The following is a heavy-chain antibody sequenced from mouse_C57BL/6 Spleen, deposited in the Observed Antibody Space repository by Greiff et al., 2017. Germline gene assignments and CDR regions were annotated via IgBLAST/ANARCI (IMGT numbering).Heavy chain of an antibody. CDR3: ARHYYGSSYWYFDV. CDR1: GYAFSSSW. J-gene: IGHJ1*03. CDR2: IYPGDGDT. D-gene: IGHD1-1*01. V-gene: IGHV1-82*01. Sequence: VKLMESGPELVKPGASVKTSCKASGYAFSSSWMNWVKQRPGKGLAWIGRIYPGDGDTNYNGKFKGKATLTADKSSSTAYMQLSSLTSEDSAVYFCARHYYGSSYWYFDVWGTGTTVTVSS.